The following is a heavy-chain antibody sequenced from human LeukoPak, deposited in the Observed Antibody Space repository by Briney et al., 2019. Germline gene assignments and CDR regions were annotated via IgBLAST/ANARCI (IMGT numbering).Heavy chain of an antibody. CDR3: ARADERGYSYGPYFDY. Sequence: SVKVSCKASGGTFSSYAISWVRQAPGQGLEWMGRIIPNLGIANYAQKFQGRVTITADKSTSTAYMELSSLRSEDTAVYYCARADERGYSYGPYFDYWGQGTLVPVSS. CDR2: IIPNLGIA. J-gene: IGHJ4*02. D-gene: IGHD5-18*01. CDR1: GGTFSSYA. V-gene: IGHV1-69*04.